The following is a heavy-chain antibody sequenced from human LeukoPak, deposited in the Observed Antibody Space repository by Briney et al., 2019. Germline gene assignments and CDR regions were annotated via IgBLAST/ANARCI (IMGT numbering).Heavy chain of an antibody. CDR1: GYTLTELS. J-gene: IGHJ3*02. D-gene: IGHD2-15*01. Sequence: ASVTVSCKVSGYTLTELSMHWVRQAPGKGLEWMGGFNPEDGETIYAQKFQGSVTMTGETSTDTAYMELSSLRSEDTAWYYCATDEVVVASNDSAFYIWGQRTMVTVSS. CDR3: ATDEVVVASNDSAFYI. CDR2: FNPEDGET. V-gene: IGHV1-24*01.